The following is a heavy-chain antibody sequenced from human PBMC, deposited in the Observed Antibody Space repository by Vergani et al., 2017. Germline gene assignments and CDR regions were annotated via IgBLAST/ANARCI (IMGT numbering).Heavy chain of an antibody. CDR3: AREITRCGVVIGHYYGMDV. CDR2: IYYSGST. Sequence: QVQLQESGPGLVKPSETLSLTCTVSGGSISSYYWSWIRQPPGKGLEWIGYIYYSGSTYYNPSLKSRVTISVDTSKNQFSLKLSSVTAAGTAVYYCAREITRCGVVIGHYYGMDVWGQGTTVTVSS. V-gene: IGHV4-4*08. D-gene: IGHD3-3*01. CDR1: GGSISSYY. J-gene: IGHJ6*02.